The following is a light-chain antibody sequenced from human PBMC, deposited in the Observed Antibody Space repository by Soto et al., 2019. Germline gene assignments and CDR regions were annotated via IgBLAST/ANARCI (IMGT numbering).Light chain of an antibody. Sequence: QSVLTQPASVSGSPGQSITISCTGTSSDIGGYNYVSWYQQQPGKVPKLMIHDVSNRPSGVSNRFSGSKSGNTASLTISGLQAEDEADYYCNSYTSSNTYVFGTGTKVTVL. J-gene: IGLJ1*01. V-gene: IGLV2-14*01. CDR3: NSYTSSNTYV. CDR1: SSDIGGYNY. CDR2: DVS.